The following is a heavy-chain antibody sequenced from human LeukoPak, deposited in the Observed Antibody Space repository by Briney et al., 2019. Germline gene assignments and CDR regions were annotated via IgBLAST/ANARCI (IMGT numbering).Heavy chain of an antibody. CDR2: ISSSSSYI. D-gene: IGHD5-12*01. CDR1: GFTFSSYS. J-gene: IGHJ4*02. CDR3: AGGRWLRAGVYFDY. Sequence: GSLRLSCAASGFTFSSYSMNWVRQAPGKGLEWVSSISSSSSYIYYADSVKGRFTISRDNAKNSLYLQMNSLRAEDTAVYYCAGGRWLRAGVYFDYWGQGTLVTVSS. V-gene: IGHV3-21*01.